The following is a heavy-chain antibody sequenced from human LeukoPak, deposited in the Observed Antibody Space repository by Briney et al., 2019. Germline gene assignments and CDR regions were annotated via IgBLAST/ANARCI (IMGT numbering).Heavy chain of an antibody. J-gene: IGHJ4*02. CDR2: ISYDGSNK. CDR1: GFTFSSYG. V-gene: IGHV3-30*03. Sequence: GRSLRLSCAASGFTFSSYGMHWVRQAPGKGLEWVAVISYDGSNKYYADSVKGRFTISRDNSKNTMDLQMNGLRPEDSGLYYCVRTERSEPHSFDYWGQGTLVTVSS. CDR3: VRTERSEPHSFDY. D-gene: IGHD1-14*01.